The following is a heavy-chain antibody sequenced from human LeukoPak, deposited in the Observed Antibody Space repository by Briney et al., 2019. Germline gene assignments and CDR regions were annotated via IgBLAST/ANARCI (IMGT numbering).Heavy chain of an antibody. Sequence: ASVKVSCKVSGYTLTELSMHWVRQAPGKRLEWMGGFDPEDGETIYAQKFQGRVTMTEDTSTDTAYMELSSLRSEDTAVYYCATAGYSSGWYDGYYYYGMDVWGQGTTVTVSS. CDR2: FDPEDGET. J-gene: IGHJ6*02. V-gene: IGHV1-24*01. CDR3: ATAGYSSGWYDGYYYYGMDV. CDR1: GYTLTELS. D-gene: IGHD6-19*01.